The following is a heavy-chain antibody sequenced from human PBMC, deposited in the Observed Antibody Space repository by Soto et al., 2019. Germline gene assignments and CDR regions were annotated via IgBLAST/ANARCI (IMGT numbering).Heavy chain of an antibody. V-gene: IGHV4-34*01. CDR3: AREGYCSGGSCYYCGMDV. D-gene: IGHD2-15*01. CDR2: INHSGST. Sequence: PSETLSLTCAVYGGSFSGYYWSWIRQPPGKGLEWIGEINHSGSTNYNPSLKSRVTISVDTSKNQFSLKLSSVTAADTAVYYCAREGYCSGGSCYYCGMDVWGQGTTVTVSS. J-gene: IGHJ6*02. CDR1: GGSFSGYY.